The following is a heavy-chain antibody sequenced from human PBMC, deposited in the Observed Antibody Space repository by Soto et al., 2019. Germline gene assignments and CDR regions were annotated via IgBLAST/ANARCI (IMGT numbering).Heavy chain of an antibody. V-gene: IGHV3-30-3*01. J-gene: IGHJ6*02. CDR2: ISYDGSNK. Sequence: QVQLVESGGGVVQPGRSLRLSCAASGFTFSSYAMHWVRQAPGKGLEWVAVISYDGSNKYYADSVKGRFTISRDNSKNTLYLQMNSMRAEDTAVYYCARAESGDCSSTSCPQLGYYYYYGMDVWGQGPTVTVSS. CDR3: ARAESGDCSSTSCPQLGYYYYYGMDV. CDR1: GFTFSSYA. D-gene: IGHD2-2*01.